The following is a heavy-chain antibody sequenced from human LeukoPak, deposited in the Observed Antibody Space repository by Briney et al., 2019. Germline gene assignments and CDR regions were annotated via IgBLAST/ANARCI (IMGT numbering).Heavy chain of an antibody. Sequence: SVKVSCKASGYTFTGYYMHWVRQAPGQGLEWMGIINPSGGSTSYAQKFQGRVTMTRDTSTSTVYMELSSLRSEDTAVYYCARAAGWLLPPDYWGQGTLVTVSS. V-gene: IGHV1-46*01. CDR2: INPSGGST. D-gene: IGHD3-22*01. CDR3: ARAAGWLLPPDY. J-gene: IGHJ4*02. CDR1: GYTFTGYY.